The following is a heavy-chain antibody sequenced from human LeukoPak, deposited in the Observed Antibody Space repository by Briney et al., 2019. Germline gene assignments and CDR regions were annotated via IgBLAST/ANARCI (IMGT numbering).Heavy chain of an antibody. J-gene: IGHJ6*04. CDR1: GFTFSSYD. V-gene: IGHV3-30*19. CDR3: ARSCDFCYYHYTMDV. CDR2: ISYDGSNK. D-gene: IGHD3/OR15-3a*01. Sequence: GGSLRLSCAASGFTFSSYDMHWVRQAPGKGLEWVAFISYDGSNKYYTDSVKGRFTISRDNSKNTLYLQMDSLRAEDTTVYYCARSCDFCYYHYTMDVGGEGTTVTVSS.